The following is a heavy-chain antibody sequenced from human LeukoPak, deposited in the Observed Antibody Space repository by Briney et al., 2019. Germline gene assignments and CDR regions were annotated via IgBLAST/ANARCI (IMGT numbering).Heavy chain of an antibody. CDR3: ARGAVELASQGEDAFDI. Sequence: PAETLSLTCTVSGGSISSQHWSWIRKPPGKGLEWIGYLYNSGSTNYNPSLKSRVTISVDTSKNQFSLKLSSVTAADTAVYYCARGAVELASQGEDAFDIWGQGTMVTVSS. D-gene: IGHD6-19*01. CDR2: LYNSGST. J-gene: IGHJ3*02. V-gene: IGHV4-59*11. CDR1: GGSISSQH.